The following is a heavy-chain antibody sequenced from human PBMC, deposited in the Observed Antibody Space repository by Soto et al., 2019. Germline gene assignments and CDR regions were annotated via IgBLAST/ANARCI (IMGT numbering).Heavy chain of an antibody. J-gene: IGHJ4*02. CDR1: GFTFSSYS. D-gene: IGHD2-15*01. V-gene: IGHV3-21*01. CDR2: ISSSSSYI. Sequence: PGGSLRLSCAAYGFTFSSYSMNWVRQAPGKXLEWASSISSSSSYIYYADSVKGRFTISRDNAKNSLYLQMNSLRAEDTAVYYCARDPHVVVVAATPQDFDYWGQGTLVTVSS. CDR3: ARDPHVVVVAATPQDFDY.